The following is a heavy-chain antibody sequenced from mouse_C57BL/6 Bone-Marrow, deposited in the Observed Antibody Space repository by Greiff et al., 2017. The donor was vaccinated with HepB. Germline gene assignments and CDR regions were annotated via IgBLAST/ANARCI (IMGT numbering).Heavy chain of an antibody. CDR2: ISYSGST. CDR3: AREYDYWYFDV. V-gene: IGHV3-1*01. Sequence: EVQLQESGPGMVKPSQSLSLTCTVTGYSITSGYDWHWIRHFPGNKLEWMGYISYSGSTNYNPSLKSRISITHDTSKNHFFLKLNSVTTEDTATYYCAREYDYWYFDVWGTGTTVTVSS. CDR1: GYSITSGYD. J-gene: IGHJ1*03. D-gene: IGHD2-3*01.